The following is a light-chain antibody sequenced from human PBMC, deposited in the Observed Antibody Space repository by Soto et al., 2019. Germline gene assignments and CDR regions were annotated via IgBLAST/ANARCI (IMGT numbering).Light chain of an antibody. J-gene: IGLJ1*01. V-gene: IGLV2-14*01. CDR3: SSFVGGNTYV. Sequence: QSALTQPASVSGSPGQSITLSCTGTSSDVGGYKYVSWYQQHPGKAPKLLIYEVSNRPSGVSDRFSGSKSGNTAFLTVSGLQAEDEADYYCSSFVGGNTYVFGTGTKLTVL. CDR1: SSDVGGYKY. CDR2: EVS.